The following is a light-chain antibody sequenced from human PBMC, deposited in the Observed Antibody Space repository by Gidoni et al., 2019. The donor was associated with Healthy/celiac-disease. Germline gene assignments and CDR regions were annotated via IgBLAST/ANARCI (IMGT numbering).Light chain of an antibody. CDR2: SNN. Sequence: QSVLTQPPSASGNPGQRVTISCSGSRSNIGSNYVYWYQQLPGTAPTLLIYSNNQRPSGVPDRFSGSKSGTSASLAISGLRSEDEADYYCAAWDDSLSGLFGGGTKLTVL. CDR1: RSNIGSNY. V-gene: IGLV1-47*02. CDR3: AAWDDSLSGL. J-gene: IGLJ2*01.